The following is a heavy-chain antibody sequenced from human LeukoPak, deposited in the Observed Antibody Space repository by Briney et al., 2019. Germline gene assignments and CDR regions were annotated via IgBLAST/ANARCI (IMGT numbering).Heavy chain of an antibody. V-gene: IGHV4-4*02. CDR3: ARGYCTGGNCYSFGY. Sequence: SGTLSLTCVVSGASVSTNNWWKWVRQAPGKGLEWIGEGYHSGLTNYSPSLKSRVSMSIDKSKNIFSLNLTSVTAADTAVYYCARGYCTGGNCYSFGYWGQGTLVIVSS. CDR2: GYHSGLT. J-gene: IGHJ4*02. D-gene: IGHD2-8*02. CDR1: GASVSTNNW.